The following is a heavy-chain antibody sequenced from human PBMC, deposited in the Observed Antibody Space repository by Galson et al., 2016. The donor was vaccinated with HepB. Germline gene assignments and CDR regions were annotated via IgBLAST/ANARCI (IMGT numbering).Heavy chain of an antibody. J-gene: IGHJ4*02. CDR3: ARDRPGSTETLDY. D-gene: IGHD1-14*01. Sequence: SLRLSCAASGFTFSSCAMSWVRQAPGQGLEWVSAISNSGGYTYYADSVKGRFTISRDNAKNSLHLQMNSLRLGDTAVYYCARDRPGSTETLDYWGQGRLVTVSS. CDR1: GFTFSSCA. CDR2: ISNSGGYT. V-gene: IGHV3-23*01.